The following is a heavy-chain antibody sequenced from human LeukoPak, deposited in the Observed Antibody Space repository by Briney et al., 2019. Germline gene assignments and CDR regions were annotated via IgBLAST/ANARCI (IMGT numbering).Heavy chain of an antibody. CDR1: GGSISSYY. Sequence: KSSETLSLTCTVSGGSISSYYWSWIRQPPGKGLEWIGYIYYSGSTNYNPSLKSRVTISVDTSKNQFSLTLNSVTAADTAVYYCARSAPSVTSYYFDSWGQGTLVTVSS. D-gene: IGHD4-17*01. J-gene: IGHJ4*02. CDR3: ARSAPSVTSYYFDS. V-gene: IGHV4-59*12. CDR2: IYYSGST.